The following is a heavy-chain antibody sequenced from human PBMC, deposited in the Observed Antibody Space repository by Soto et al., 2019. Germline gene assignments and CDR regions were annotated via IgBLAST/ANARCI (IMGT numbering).Heavy chain of an antibody. V-gene: IGHV4-34*01. Sequence: SETLSLTCAVYGGSFSGYYWSWIRQPPGKGLEWIGEINHSGSTNYNPSLKSRVTISVDTSKNQFSLKLSSVTAADTAVYYCARRTYCSGGSGYSLKWYYYYYMDVWAKGTTDTVSS. CDR1: GGSFSGYY. D-gene: IGHD2-15*01. J-gene: IGHJ6*03. CDR2: INHSGST. CDR3: ARRTYCSGGSGYSLKWYYYYYMDV.